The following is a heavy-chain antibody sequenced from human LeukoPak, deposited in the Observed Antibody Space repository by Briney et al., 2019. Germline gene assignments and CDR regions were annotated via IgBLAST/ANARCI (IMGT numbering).Heavy chain of an antibody. CDR1: GGSISSGGYY. V-gene: IGHV4-31*03. CDR3: AREGITGTKWFDP. CDR2: IYYSGST. D-gene: IGHD1-7*01. Sequence: PSETLSLTCTVSGGSISSGGYYWSWIRQHPGKGLEWIGYIYYSGSTYYNPSLKSRVTISVDTSKNQFSLKLSSVTAADTAVYYCAREGITGTKWFDPWGQGTLVTVYS. J-gene: IGHJ5*02.